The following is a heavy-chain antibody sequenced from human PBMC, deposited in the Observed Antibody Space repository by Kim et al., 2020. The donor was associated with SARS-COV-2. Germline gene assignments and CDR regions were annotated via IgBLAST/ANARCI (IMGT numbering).Heavy chain of an antibody. CDR3: ARDLGYCSGGSCFPLDY. CDR1: GFPFSTYS. J-gene: IGHJ4*02. V-gene: IGHV3-48*02. Sequence: GGSLRLSCAASGFPFSTYSMNWVRQAPGKGLEWMSYISSSSRPTHYADSVKGRFTISRDNAKNSLYLQMNSLRDEDTAVYYCARDLGYCSGGSCFPLDYWGQGTLVPVSS. CDR2: ISSSSRPT. D-gene: IGHD2-15*01.